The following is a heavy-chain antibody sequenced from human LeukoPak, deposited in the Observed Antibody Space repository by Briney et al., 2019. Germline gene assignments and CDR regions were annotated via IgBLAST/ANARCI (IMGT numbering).Heavy chain of an antibody. D-gene: IGHD3-9*01. J-gene: IGHJ6*02. V-gene: IGHV1-18*01. CDR2: ISAYNGNT. Sequence: ASAKVSCKASGYTFTSYGISWVRQAPGQGLEWMGWISAYNGNTNYAQKLQGRVTMTTDTSTSTAYMELRSLRSDDTAVYYCARDDLRYFDWLLPYYYGMDVWGQGTTVTVSS. CDR3: ARDDLRYFDWLLPYYYGMDV. CDR1: GYTFTSYG.